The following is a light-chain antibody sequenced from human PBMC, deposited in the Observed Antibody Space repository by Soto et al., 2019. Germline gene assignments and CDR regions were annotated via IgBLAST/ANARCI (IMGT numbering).Light chain of an antibody. J-gene: IGKJ3*01. V-gene: IGKV3-20*01. Sequence: EIVLTQSPGTLSLSPGERATLSCRASQSVSSNNFAWYQQRPGQAPRVVIYGASTRAAGIPGRFSGSWAGTDFTLTSSRLAPEDVAVYYWQQYGRSPFTFGPGTKVDIK. CDR2: GAS. CDR1: QSVSSNN. CDR3: QQYGRSPFT.